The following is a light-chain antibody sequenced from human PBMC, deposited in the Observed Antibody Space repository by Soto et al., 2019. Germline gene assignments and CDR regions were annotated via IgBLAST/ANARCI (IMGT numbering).Light chain of an antibody. J-gene: IGKJ1*01. CDR3: QQGGGSLWM. CDR2: GAS. Sequence: EIVLTQSPGTLSMSPGERATLSCRASQAVRSDFLAWYQHKPGQAPRLVIYGASTRATGIPDRFSGSGSGTDFSPTSSRLEPEDFVVYYCQQGGGSLWMVGQGTKVEI. V-gene: IGKV3-20*01. CDR1: QAVRSDF.